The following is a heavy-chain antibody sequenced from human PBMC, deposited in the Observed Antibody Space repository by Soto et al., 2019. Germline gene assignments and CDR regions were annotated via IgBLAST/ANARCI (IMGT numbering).Heavy chain of an antibody. Sequence: GGSLRLSCAASGFTFSNYGMHWVRQAPGKGLEWVAFIWYDGGNKYYAESVKGRFTISRDNSKNTLYLQMNSLRAEDTAVYYCARDGDVNTGFGKDYWGQGTLGTVSS. J-gene: IGHJ4*02. V-gene: IGHV3-33*01. CDR2: IWYDGGNK. CDR3: ARDGDVNTGFGKDY. CDR1: GFTFSNYG. D-gene: IGHD3-16*01.